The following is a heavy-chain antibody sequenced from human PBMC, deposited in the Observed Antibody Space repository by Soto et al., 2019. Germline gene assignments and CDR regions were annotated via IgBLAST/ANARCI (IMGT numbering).Heavy chain of an antibody. CDR2: VHYTRST. CDR1: GDSVTSDNYY. D-gene: IGHD3-22*01. V-gene: IGHV4-61*01. CDR3: PTDSSEPSGYSYVDY. Sequence: PSETLSLTCTVSGDSVTSDNYYWTWVRQSPGKGLEWIGYVHYTRSTNYNPSLKSRVTISVDTSKNQFSLRLTSVTAADTAVYLWPTDSSEPSGYSYVDYWGQGTLVTVSS. J-gene: IGHJ4*02.